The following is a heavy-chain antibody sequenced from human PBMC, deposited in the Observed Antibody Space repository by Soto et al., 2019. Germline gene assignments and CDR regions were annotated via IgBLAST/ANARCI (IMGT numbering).Heavy chain of an antibody. CDR1: GYIFSTYT. J-gene: IGHJ1*01. V-gene: IGHV1-3*01. Sequence: ASVKVSCKASGYIFSTYTMHWVRQAPGQRLEWMGWINAANGNTKYSQNFQGRVTISRDTSASTAYLELSSLRSEDTAVYYCARVSFETSGYAAYWGQGTLVTVSS. CDR3: ARVSFETSGYAAY. D-gene: IGHD3-22*01. CDR2: INAANGNT.